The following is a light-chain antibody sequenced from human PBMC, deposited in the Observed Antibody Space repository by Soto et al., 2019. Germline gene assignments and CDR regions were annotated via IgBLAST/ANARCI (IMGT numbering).Light chain of an antibody. CDR2: KAI. Sequence: DIQMTQSPSTLSASVGDRVTITCRASQSITTWLAWYQQKPGKAPKLLIYKAINLQSGVPSRFSVSGSGTEFTLTISSLQPDDLGTYYCQRYNDYQYVFGQGTKLDMK. CDR1: QSITTW. V-gene: IGKV1-5*03. CDR3: QRYNDYQYV. J-gene: IGKJ2*01.